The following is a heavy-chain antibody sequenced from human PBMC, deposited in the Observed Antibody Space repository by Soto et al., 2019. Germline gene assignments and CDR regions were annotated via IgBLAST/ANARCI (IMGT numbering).Heavy chain of an antibody. CDR2: ITGTGGNT. J-gene: IGHJ4*02. CDR3: AKAAAGPHFDY. CDR1: GFNFDSYA. D-gene: IGHD6-19*01. Sequence: GGALRLSCAASGFNFDSYAMTWFRQGPGKGLEWVSTITGTGGNTYYADPVKGRFTIFRDNSQNTLYLQMKSLRAEDTAVYYCAKAAAGPHFDYWGQGTLVTVSS. V-gene: IGHV3-23*01.